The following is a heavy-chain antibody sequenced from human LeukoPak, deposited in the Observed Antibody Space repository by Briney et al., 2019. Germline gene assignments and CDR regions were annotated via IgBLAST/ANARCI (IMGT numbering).Heavy chain of an antibody. V-gene: IGHV3-33*01. J-gene: IGHJ3*02. Sequence: GGSLRLSCAASGFTFSSYGMHWVRQAPGKGLEWVAVIWDDGSNKYYADSLRGRFTISRDNSKNTLYLQMNSLRAEDTAAYYSARAEAHITMIAMNAFDIWGQGTMVTVSS. CDR2: IWDDGSNK. D-gene: IGHD3-22*01. CDR3: ARAEAHITMIAMNAFDI. CDR1: GFTFSSYG.